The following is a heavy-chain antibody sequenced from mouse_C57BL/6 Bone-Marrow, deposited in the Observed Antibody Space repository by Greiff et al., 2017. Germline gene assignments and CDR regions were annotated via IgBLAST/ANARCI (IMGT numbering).Heavy chain of an antibody. Sequence: EVKLQESGPGLAKPSQTLSLTCSVTGYSITSDYWNWIRKFPGNKLEYMGYISYSGSTYYNPSLKSRISITRVTSKNQYYLKLNSVTTEDTAADYCARLGAYYSNYGAMDYWGQGTSVTVSS. V-gene: IGHV3-8*01. J-gene: IGHJ4*01. CDR1: GYSITSDY. D-gene: IGHD2-5*01. CDR2: ISYSGST. CDR3: ARLGAYYSNYGAMDY.